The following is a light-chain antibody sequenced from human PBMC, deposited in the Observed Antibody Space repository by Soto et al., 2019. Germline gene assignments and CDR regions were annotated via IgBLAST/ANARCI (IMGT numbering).Light chain of an antibody. J-gene: IGKJ2*01. CDR2: AAS. CDR3: QQSYSIPNT. V-gene: IGKV1-39*01. Sequence: DIPMTQSPSSLSASVGDRVTITCRASQTITTYLNWYQQKPGKAPKLLIFAASSLQSGVPSRFGGSGSGTDFTLTISSLQPEDFATYYCQQSYSIPNTFGQGTKLEIK. CDR1: QTITTY.